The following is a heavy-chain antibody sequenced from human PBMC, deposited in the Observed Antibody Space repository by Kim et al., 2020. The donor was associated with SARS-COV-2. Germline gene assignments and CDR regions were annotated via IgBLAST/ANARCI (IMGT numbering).Heavy chain of an antibody. CDR1: GFTFSSYG. Sequence: GGSLRLSCAASGFTFSSYGMHWVRQAPGKGLEWVAVISYDGSNKYYADSVKGRFTISRDNSKNTLYLQMNSLRAEDTAVYYCAKSGKAADLYYYYGMDVWGQGTTVTVSS. CDR2: ISYDGSNK. CDR3: AKSGKAADLYYYYGMDV. J-gene: IGHJ6*02. D-gene: IGHD6-13*01. V-gene: IGHV3-30*18.